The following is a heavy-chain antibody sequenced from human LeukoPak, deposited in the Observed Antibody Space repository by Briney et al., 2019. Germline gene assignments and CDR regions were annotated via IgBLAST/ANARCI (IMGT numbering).Heavy chain of an antibody. CDR1: GGSFSGYY. CDR2: INHSGST. J-gene: IGHJ6*03. V-gene: IGHV4-34*01. Sequence: PSETLSLTCAVYGGSFSGYYWSWIRQPPGKGLEWTGEINHSGSTNYNPSLKSRVTISVDTSKNQFSLKLSSVTAADTAVYYCARGCIAARPDWVENYYYYMDVWGKGTTVTVSS. D-gene: IGHD6-6*01. CDR3: ARGCIAARPDWVENYYYYMDV.